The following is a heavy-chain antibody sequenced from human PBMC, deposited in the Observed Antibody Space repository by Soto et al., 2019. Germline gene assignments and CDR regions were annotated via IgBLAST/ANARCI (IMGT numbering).Heavy chain of an antibody. J-gene: IGHJ6*03. CDR1: GYSFTSYW. D-gene: IGHD3-3*01. V-gene: IGHV5-51*01. CDR3: ARHRPFNYDFWSGYSTNYYYYYYMDV. Sequence: PGESLKISCKGSGYSFTSYWIGWVRQIPWKGLEWMGIIYPGDSDTRYSPSFQGQVTISADKSISTAYLQWSSLKASDTAMYYCARHRPFNYDFWSGYSTNYYYYYYMDVWGKGTTVTVSS. CDR2: IYPGDSDT.